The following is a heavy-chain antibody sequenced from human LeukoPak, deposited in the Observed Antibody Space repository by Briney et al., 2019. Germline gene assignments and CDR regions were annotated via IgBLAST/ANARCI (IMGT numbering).Heavy chain of an antibody. D-gene: IGHD1-26*01. CDR2: IYHSGGT. CDR3: ARELAKWGPLAPAFDI. J-gene: IGHJ3*02. CDR1: GGSISSSNW. V-gene: IGHV4-4*02. Sequence: PSGTLSLTCAVSGGSISSSNWWSWVRQPPGKGLEWIGEIYHSGGTYYNPSLKSRVTISVDRSKNQFSLKLSSVTAADTAVYYCARELAKWGPLAPAFDIWGQGTMVTVSS.